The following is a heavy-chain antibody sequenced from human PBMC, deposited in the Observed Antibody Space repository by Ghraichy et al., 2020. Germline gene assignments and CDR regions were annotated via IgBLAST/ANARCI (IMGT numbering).Heavy chain of an antibody. J-gene: IGHJ6*03. CDR2: ISGSGGST. CDR3: AKDRAPSSWSPMDV. V-gene: IGHV3-23*01. D-gene: IGHD6-13*01. Sequence: GESLNISCAASGFTFSSYAMSWVRQAPGKGLEWVSAISGSGGSTYYADSVKGRSTISRDNSKNTLYLQMNSLRAEDTAVYYCAKDRAPSSWSPMDVWGKGTTVTVSS. CDR1: GFTFSSYA.